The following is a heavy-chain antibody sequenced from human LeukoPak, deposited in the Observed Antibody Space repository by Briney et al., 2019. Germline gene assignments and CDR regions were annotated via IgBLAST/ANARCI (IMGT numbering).Heavy chain of an antibody. D-gene: IGHD4-23*01. CDR1: GFTFSSYA. V-gene: IGHV3-74*01. Sequence: GRSLRLSCAASGFTFSSYAMHWVRQAPGKGLVWVSRINSDGSSTSYADSVKGRFTISRDNAKNTLYLQMNSLRAEDTAVYYCARDSATVVTQPDYWGQGTLVTVSS. CDR3: ARDSATVVTQPDY. CDR2: INSDGSST. J-gene: IGHJ4*02.